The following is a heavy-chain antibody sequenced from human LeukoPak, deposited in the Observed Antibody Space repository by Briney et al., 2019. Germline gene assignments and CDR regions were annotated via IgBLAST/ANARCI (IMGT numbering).Heavy chain of an antibody. J-gene: IGHJ6*02. CDR3: ARGYCGGYSSCPYGMDA. CDR2: ISFDGSNK. D-gene: IGHD2-21*02. CDR1: GFTFSSYA. V-gene: IGHV3-30-3*01. Sequence: GGSLRLSCAASGFTFSSYAMHWVRQAPGKGLEWVAVISFDGSNKYYADSVKGRFTISRDNSKNTLYLQMNSQRAEDTAVYYCARGYCGGYSSCPYGMDAWGQGTTVTAS.